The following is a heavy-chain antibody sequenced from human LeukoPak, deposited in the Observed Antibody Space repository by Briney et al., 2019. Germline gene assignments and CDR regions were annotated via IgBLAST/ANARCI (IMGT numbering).Heavy chain of an antibody. V-gene: IGHV1-69*01. J-gene: IGHJ4*02. D-gene: IGHD2-2*01. CDR3: ARAVGYCSSTSCLYY. CDR1: GGTFSSYA. CDR2: IIPIFGTA. Sequence: SVKVSCKASGGTFSSYAISWVRQAPGQGLEWMGGIIPIFGTANYAQKFQGRVTITADESTSTAYMELSSLRSEDTAVYYCARAVGYCSSTSCLYYWGQGTLVTVSS.